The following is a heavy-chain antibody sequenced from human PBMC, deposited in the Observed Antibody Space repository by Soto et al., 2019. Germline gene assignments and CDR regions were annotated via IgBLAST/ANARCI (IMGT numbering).Heavy chain of an antibody. D-gene: IGHD3-3*01. Sequence: QLHLVQSGAVVKKPGASVTVSCSASGYPVTAYYMHWVRQAPGRGLEWMGGINPATGAAKYTQTFQGGVTMTREPSTSTVFMELGGLTSEDTAVFYWARGGGVGVAGSAAFDMWGQGTLVTVSS. V-gene: IGHV1-2*02. CDR1: GYPVTAYY. CDR3: ARGGGVGVAGSAAFDM. CDR2: INPATGAA. J-gene: IGHJ3*02.